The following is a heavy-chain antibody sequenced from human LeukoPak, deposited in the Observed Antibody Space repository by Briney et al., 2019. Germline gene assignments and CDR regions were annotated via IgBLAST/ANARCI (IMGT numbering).Heavy chain of an antibody. CDR1: GFTFSSYW. J-gene: IGHJ4*02. CDR3: ARTQYSGSKLDY. Sequence: GGSLRLSCAASGFTFSSYWMHWVRQAPGKGLVWVSRINSDGSSTSYADSVKGRFTISRDNAKNTLYLQMNSLRAEDTAVFYCARTQYSGSKLDYWGRGTLVTVSS. V-gene: IGHV3-74*01. CDR2: INSDGSST. D-gene: IGHD1-26*01.